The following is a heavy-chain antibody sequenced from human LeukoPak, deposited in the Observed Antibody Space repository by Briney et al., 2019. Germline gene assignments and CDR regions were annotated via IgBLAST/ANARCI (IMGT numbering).Heavy chain of an antibody. D-gene: IGHD3-22*01. CDR3: VWGYYDSSGYYHHFDY. CDR1: GGTFSSYA. V-gene: IGHV1-69*06. J-gene: IGHJ4*02. Sequence: GASVKVSCKASGGTFSSYAISWVRQAPGQGLEWMGGIIPIFGTANYAQKFQGRVTITADKSTSTAYMELSSLRSEDTAVYYCVWGYYDSSGYYHHFDYWGQGTLVTVSS. CDR2: IIPIFGTA.